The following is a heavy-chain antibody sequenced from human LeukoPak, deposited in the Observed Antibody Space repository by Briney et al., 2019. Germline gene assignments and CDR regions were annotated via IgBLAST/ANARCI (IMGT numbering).Heavy chain of an antibody. D-gene: IGHD4/OR15-4a*01. CDR1: RGSISGYS. CDR2: IYYSGDT. J-gene: IGHJ5*02. CDR3: VRGPYGASISKWFDP. Sequence: SETLSLTCTVSRGSISGYSWSWIRQSPGGGLEWIGYIYYSGDTAYNPSLRSRVTLSVDTSKNQFSLQLRSVSTADTAVYYCVRGPYGASISKWFDPWGQGTQVIV. V-gene: IGHV4-59*01.